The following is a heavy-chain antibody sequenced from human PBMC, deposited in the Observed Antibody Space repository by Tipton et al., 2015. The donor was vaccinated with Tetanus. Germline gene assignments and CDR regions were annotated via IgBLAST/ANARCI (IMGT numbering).Heavy chain of an antibody. CDR1: GGTFTNHA. CDR2: VIPFFGTA. D-gene: IGHD3-3*01. CDR3: TGGKPIFGVNNGYYAMDV. Sequence: QLVQSGAEVKKPGSSVKVSCTASGGTFTNHAISWVRQAPGQGLEWVGGVIPFFGTANYTQKFQGRVTITADKTTSTAYMALSSLRSKDTAVYYCTGGKPIFGVNNGYYAMDVWGQGTTVPVSS. J-gene: IGHJ6*02. V-gene: IGHV1-69*06.